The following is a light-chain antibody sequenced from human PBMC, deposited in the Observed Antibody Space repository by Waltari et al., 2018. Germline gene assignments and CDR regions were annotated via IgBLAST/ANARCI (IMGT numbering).Light chain of an antibody. J-gene: IGKJ4*01. Sequence: AIQMTQSPSSLSASVGDRVTITCRASQGIRNDLGWYQQKPGKAPKFLIYAASSLQTGVPSRFSGSGSGTDFTLTISSLQAEDVAVYYCQQYYSKPLTFGGGTKVEIK. CDR2: AAS. CDR1: QGIRND. V-gene: IGKV1-6*01. CDR3: QQYYSKPLT.